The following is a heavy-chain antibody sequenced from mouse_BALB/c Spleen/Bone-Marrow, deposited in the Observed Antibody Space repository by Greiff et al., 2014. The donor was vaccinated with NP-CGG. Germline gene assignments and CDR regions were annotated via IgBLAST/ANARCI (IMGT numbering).Heavy chain of an antibody. V-gene: IGHV1-82*01. CDR1: GYAFSSSW. D-gene: IGHD2-4*01. J-gene: IGHJ3*01. CDR2: IYPGDGNT. CDR3: ALYDYDGLSWFAY. Sequence: QVQLKESGPELVKPGASVKISCKASGYAFSSSWMNWGEQRPGQGLEWIGRIYPGDGNTNYNGKFKGKATLTADKSSTAAYMQLSSLTSADSAVYFCALYDYDGLSWFAYWGQGTLVTVSA.